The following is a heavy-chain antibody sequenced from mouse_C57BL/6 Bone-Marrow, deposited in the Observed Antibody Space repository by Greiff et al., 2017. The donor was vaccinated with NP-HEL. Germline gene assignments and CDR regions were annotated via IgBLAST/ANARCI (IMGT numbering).Heavy chain of an antibody. V-gene: IGHV1-22*01. CDR1: GYTFTDYN. CDR2: INPNNGGT. CDR3: ARGDYGSPWYFDV. Sequence: EVQVVESGPELVKPGASVKMSCKASGYTFTDYNMHWVKQSHGKSLEWIGYINPNNGGTSYNQKFKGKATLTVNKSSSTAYMELRSLTSEDSAVYYCARGDYGSPWYFDVWGTGTTVTVSS. D-gene: IGHD1-1*01. J-gene: IGHJ1*03.